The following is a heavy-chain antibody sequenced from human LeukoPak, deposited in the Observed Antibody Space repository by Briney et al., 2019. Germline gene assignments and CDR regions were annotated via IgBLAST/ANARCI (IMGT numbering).Heavy chain of an antibody. D-gene: IGHD1-26*01. CDR2: INPSGGST. V-gene: IGHV1-46*01. J-gene: IGHJ3*02. CDR3: ARDGGSYYQHDAFDI. CDR1: GYTFTSYD. Sequence: ASVMVSCKASGYTFTSYDINWVRQATGQGLEWMGIINPSGGSTSYAQKFQGRVTMTRDTSTSTVYMELSSLRSEDTAVYYCARDGGSYYQHDAFDIWGQGTMVTVSS.